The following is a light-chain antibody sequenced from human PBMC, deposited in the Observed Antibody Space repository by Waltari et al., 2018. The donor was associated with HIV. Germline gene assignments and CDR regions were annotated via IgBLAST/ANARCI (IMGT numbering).Light chain of an antibody. CDR3: CSYAGSYTLKV. CDR2: DVS. Sequence: QSALTQPRSVSGSPGQSVTISCTGTSSDVGGYNYVSWYQQHPGKAPKLMIYDVSKRPSGVPDRFSGSKSGNTASLTISGLQAEVEADYYCCSYAGSYTLKVFGGGTKLTVL. CDR1: SSDVGGYNY. J-gene: IGLJ2*01. V-gene: IGLV2-11*01.